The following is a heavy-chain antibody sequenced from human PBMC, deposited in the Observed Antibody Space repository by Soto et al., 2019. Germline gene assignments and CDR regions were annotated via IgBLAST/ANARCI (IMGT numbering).Heavy chain of an antibody. CDR2: IYISGST. J-gene: IGHJ6*02. Sequence: GGSLRLSCAASGFTVSGKYMSWVRQAPGKGLEWVSVIYISGSTDYADSVKGRFAISRDISKNTLYLQMNSLRAEDTAVYYCARDRRSDYDSDYGMDVWGPGTTVTVSS. V-gene: IGHV3-66*01. CDR1: GFTVSGKY. CDR3: ARDRRSDYDSDYGMDV. D-gene: IGHD5-12*01.